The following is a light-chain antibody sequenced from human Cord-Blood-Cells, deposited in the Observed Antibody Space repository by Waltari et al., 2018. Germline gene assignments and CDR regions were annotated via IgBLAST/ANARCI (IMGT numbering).Light chain of an antibody. Sequence: QSVLTQPPSVSGAPGPRVTIPCTGSSSNIGAGYDVHWYQQLPGTAPKLLTYGNSNRPSGVPDRFSGSKSGTSASLAITGLQAEDEADYYCQSYDSSLSVVFGGGTKLTVL. J-gene: IGLJ2*01. CDR3: QSYDSSLSVV. CDR1: SSNIGAGYD. V-gene: IGLV1-40*01. CDR2: GNS.